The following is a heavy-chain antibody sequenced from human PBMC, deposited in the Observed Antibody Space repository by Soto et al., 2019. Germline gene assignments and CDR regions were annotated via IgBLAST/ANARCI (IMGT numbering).Heavy chain of an antibody. Sequence: GGSLRLSCAASGFTFSSYSMNWVRQAPGKGLEWVSSISSSSSYIYYADSVRGRFTISRDNAKNSLYLQMNSLRAEDTAVYYCARDLGLLHCSGGSCYSAYYYYYGMEVWGQGTTVTVSS. D-gene: IGHD2-15*01. CDR1: GFTFSSYS. CDR2: ISSSSSYI. J-gene: IGHJ6*02. V-gene: IGHV3-21*01. CDR3: ARDLGLLHCSGGSCYSAYYYYYGMEV.